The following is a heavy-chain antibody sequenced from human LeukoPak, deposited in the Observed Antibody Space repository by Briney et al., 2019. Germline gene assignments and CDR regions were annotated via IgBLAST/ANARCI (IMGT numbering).Heavy chain of an antibody. V-gene: IGHV3-53*01. Sequence: GGSLRLSCAASGFTVSSNYMSWVRQAPGKGLEWVSIIYSGGSTYYADPVKGRFTISRDISKNTLYLQMNSLRAEDTAVYYCARVRGTLGAFDIWGQGTMVTVSS. CDR3: ARVRGTLGAFDI. CDR2: IYSGGST. D-gene: IGHD2-15*01. CDR1: GFTVSSNY. J-gene: IGHJ3*02.